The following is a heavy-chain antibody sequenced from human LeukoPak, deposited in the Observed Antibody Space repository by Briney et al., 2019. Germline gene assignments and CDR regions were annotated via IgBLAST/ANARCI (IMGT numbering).Heavy chain of an antibody. CDR3: AKEFVVVPAAKGYYNWFDP. Sequence: PGGSLRLSCAASGFTFSSYAMSWVRQAPGKGLEWVSAISGSGGSTYYADSVKGRFTISRDNSKNTLYLKMNSLRAEDTAVYYCAKEFVVVPAAKGYYNWFDPWGQGTLVTVSS. CDR1: GFTFSSYA. V-gene: IGHV3-23*01. J-gene: IGHJ5*02. D-gene: IGHD2-2*01. CDR2: ISGSGGST.